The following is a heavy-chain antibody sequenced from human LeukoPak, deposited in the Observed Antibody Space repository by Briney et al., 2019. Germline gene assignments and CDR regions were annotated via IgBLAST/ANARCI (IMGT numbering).Heavy chain of an antibody. CDR3: ARANPEYSYGQAYYGMDV. J-gene: IGHJ6*02. D-gene: IGHD5-18*01. CDR1: GFTVISNY. Sequence: PGGSLRLSCAASGFTVISNYMSWVRQAPGKGLEWVSVIYSAGSTYYADSVKGRFTISRDNSKNTLYLQMNSLRADDTAVYYCARANPEYSYGQAYYGMDVWGQGTTVTVSS. V-gene: IGHV3-53*01. CDR2: IYSAGST.